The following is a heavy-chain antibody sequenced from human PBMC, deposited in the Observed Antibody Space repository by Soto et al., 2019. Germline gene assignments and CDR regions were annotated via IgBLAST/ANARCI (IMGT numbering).Heavy chain of an antibody. Sequence: GGSKRVSCAAAEFNFRSYARSWVRQDPGKGLEWVSAISGSGGSTYYADSVKGRFTISSDNSKNTLYLQMNSLRAEDTAVYYCAKGQGYQVDWFDPWGQGTLVTVSS. J-gene: IGHJ5*02. V-gene: IGHV3-23*01. CDR3: AKGQGYQVDWFDP. CDR2: ISGSGGST. CDR1: EFNFRSYA. D-gene: IGHD5-18*01.